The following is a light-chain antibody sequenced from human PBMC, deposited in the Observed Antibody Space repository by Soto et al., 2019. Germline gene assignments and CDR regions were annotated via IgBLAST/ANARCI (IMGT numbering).Light chain of an antibody. Sequence: QSVLTQSPSASGSPGQSITISCTGTSSDVGGYNYVSWYQQHPGKAPKLMIYEVSNRPSGVSNRFSGSKSGNTASLTISGLQAEDEADYYCSSYTSSSTRVFGGGTKLTVL. CDR2: EVS. J-gene: IGLJ2*01. CDR1: SSDVGGYNY. CDR3: SSYTSSSTRV. V-gene: IGLV2-14*01.